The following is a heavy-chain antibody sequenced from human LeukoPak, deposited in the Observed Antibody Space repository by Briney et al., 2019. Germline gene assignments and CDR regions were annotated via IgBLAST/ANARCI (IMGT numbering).Heavy chain of an antibody. CDR3: AKDSSMWFGILVNYFDY. J-gene: IGHJ4*02. V-gene: IGHV3-23*01. D-gene: IGHD3-10*01. Sequence: GGSLRLSCAASGFTFSSCDVSWVRQAPGKGLEWVSGISSSGANTHYADSVRGRFTNSRDNSNNTLYLQMASLRAEDTAIYYCAKDSSMWFGILVNYFDYLGQGTLVTVSS. CDR1: GFTFSSCD. CDR2: ISSSGANT.